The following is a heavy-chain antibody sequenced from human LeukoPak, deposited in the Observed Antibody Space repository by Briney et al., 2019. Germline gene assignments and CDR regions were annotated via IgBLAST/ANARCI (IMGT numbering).Heavy chain of an antibody. D-gene: IGHD3-10*01. CDR3: ARARGFGELLLYYFDY. V-gene: IGHV4-34*01. CDR1: GGSFSGYY. J-gene: IGHJ4*02. CDR2: INHSGST. Sequence: PSETLSPTCAVYGGSFSGYYWSWIRQPPGKGLEWIGEINHSGSTNYNPSLKSRVTISVDTSKNQFSLKLSSVTAADTAVYYCARARGFGELLLYYFDYWGQGTLVTVSS.